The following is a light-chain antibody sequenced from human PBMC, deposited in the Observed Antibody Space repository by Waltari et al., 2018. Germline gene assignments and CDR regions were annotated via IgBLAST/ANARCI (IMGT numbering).Light chain of an antibody. CDR1: SSDVGSYNL. CDR2: EVL. V-gene: IGLV2-23*02. J-gene: IGLJ2*01. CDR3: CSYAGSSKI. Sequence: QSALTQPASVSGSPGQSITISCTGTSSDVGSYNLVSWYQQHPGKAPKLMIYEVLKRPSGGSNRFSGSKSGNTASLTISGLQAEDEADYYCCSYAGSSKIFGGGTKLTVL.